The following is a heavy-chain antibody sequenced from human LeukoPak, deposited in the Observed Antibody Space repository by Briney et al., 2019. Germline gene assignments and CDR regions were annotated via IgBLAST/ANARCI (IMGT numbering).Heavy chain of an antibody. Sequence: PGGSLRLSCAASGFSFRSYAMHWVRQAPGKGLEWVAVISYDGSDKHYADSVKGRFTISRDNSKNTLYLQMNSLRGGDTAVYYCARSNAGGTSANPYCYYMDVWGIGTTVTVSS. D-gene: IGHD3-10*01. CDR3: ARSNAGGTSANPYCYYMDV. CDR2: ISYDGSDK. CDR1: GFSFRSYA. V-gene: IGHV3-30*01. J-gene: IGHJ6*03.